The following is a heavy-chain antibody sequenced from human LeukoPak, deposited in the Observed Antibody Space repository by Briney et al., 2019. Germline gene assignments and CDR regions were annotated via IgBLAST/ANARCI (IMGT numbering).Heavy chain of an antibody. D-gene: IGHD3-22*01. CDR1: GGSISSYY. V-gene: IGHV4-4*07. CDR2: IYTSGST. Sequence: SETLSLTCTVSGGSISSYYWGWIRQPAGKGLEWIGRIYTSGSTNYNPSLKSRVTMSVDTSKNQFSLKLSSVTAADTAVYYCASGYDSSGYYREYGMDVWGQGTTVTVSS. J-gene: IGHJ6*02. CDR3: ASGYDSSGYYREYGMDV.